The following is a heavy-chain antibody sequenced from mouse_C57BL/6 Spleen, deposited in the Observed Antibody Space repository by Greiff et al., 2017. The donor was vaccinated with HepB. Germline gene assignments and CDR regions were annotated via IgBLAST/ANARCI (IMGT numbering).Heavy chain of an antibody. V-gene: IGHV1-54*01. CDR3: ARSSYYYGSVDY. CDR1: GYAFTNYL. CDR2: INPGSGGT. D-gene: IGHD1-1*01. Sequence: QVQLQQSGAELVRPGTSVKVSCKASGYAFTNYLIEWVKQRPGQGLEWIGVINPGSGGTNYNEKFKGKATLTADKSSSTAYMQLSSLTSEDSAVYFCARSSYYYGSVDYWGQGTTLTVSS. J-gene: IGHJ2*01.